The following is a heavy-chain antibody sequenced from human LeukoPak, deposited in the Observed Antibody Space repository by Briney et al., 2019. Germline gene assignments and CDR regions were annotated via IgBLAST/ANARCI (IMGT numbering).Heavy chain of an antibody. CDR1: GGSISSYY. J-gene: IGHJ3*02. D-gene: IGHD3-9*01. CDR3: ARDFTAFDPRRAFDI. CDR2: IYYSGST. V-gene: IGHV4-59*12. Sequence: SETLSLTCTVSGGSISSYYWSWIRQPPGKGLEWIGYIYYSGSTNYNPSLKSRVTISVDTSKNQFSLKLSSVTAADTAVYYCARDFTAFDPRRAFDIWGQGTMVTVSS.